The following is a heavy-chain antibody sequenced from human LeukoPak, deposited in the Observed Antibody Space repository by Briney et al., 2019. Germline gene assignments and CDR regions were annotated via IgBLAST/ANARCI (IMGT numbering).Heavy chain of an antibody. D-gene: IGHD3-22*01. V-gene: IGHV4-39*01. CDR2: MYYSGST. Sequence: SETLSLTCTVSGDFITGSTYYWGWIRQPPGKGPEWIGSMYYSGSTYSNPSLRSRVTMSADTSKDQFSLNLKSVTAADTAVYYCARQYYDSTGYYYFDYWGQGTLVTVSS. CDR1: GDFITGSTYY. CDR3: ARQYYDSTGYYYFDY. J-gene: IGHJ4*02.